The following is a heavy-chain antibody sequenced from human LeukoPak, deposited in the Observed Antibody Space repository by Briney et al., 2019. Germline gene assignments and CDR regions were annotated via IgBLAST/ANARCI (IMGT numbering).Heavy chain of an antibody. J-gene: IGHJ4*02. Sequence: SGTLSLTCAVSGGSISSTNWWSWARQPPGKGLEWIGEIYHSGSTNYNPSLKSRVIISVDKSKNQFSLKLSSVTAADTAVYYCTGNGYYSLEYWGQGTLVTVSS. CDR1: GGSISSTNW. CDR2: IYHSGST. V-gene: IGHV4-4*02. CDR3: TGNGYYSLEY. D-gene: IGHD3-3*01.